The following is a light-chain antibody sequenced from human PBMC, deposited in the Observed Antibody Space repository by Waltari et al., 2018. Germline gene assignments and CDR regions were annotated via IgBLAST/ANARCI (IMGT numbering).Light chain of an antibody. CDR3: CSYTSSDTYV. J-gene: IGLJ1*01. Sequence: WYQQRPPKVPRLIIYDFVKRPSGVSNRFSGSMSGYTATLTISGLQAEDEADYYCCSYTSSDTYVFGSGTTVTVL. CDR2: DFV. V-gene: IGLV2-14*03.